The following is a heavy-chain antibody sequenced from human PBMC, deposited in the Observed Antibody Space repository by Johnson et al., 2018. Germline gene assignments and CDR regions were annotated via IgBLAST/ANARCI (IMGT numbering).Heavy chain of an antibody. Sequence: EVQLVESGAEVKKPGESLKISCKGSGYSFTSYWIGWVRQMPGKGLEWMGIIYPGDSDTRYSPSFQGQVTISADKSISTAYLQWSSLKASATAMYYCARRKYYYISGYYYAQSGAFDIWGQGTMVTVSS. D-gene: IGHD3-22*01. V-gene: IGHV5-51*01. CDR3: ARRKYYYISGYYYAQSGAFDI. CDR2: IYPGDSDT. CDR1: GYSFTSYW. J-gene: IGHJ3*02.